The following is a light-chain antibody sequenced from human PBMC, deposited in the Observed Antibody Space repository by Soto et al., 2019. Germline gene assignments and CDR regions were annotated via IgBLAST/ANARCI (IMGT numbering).Light chain of an antibody. J-gene: IGKJ5*01. CDR1: QSVTSNY. Sequence: EIVFTQSPGTLSLSPGERATLSCRASQSVTSNYLAWYQQKPGQAPRLLVYGASSRATGISDRFSGSGSGTDFTLTISRLEPEDFAVYYCQHYVSPPITFGQGTRLEI. V-gene: IGKV3-20*01. CDR2: GAS. CDR3: QHYVSPPIT.